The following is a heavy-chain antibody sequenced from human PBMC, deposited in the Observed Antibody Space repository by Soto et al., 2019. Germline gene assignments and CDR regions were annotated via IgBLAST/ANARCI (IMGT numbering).Heavy chain of an antibody. CDR3: ARDLSYAFAY. CDR2: IRIDSNHI. Sequence: GGSLRLSCAASGFIFTSYSMNWVRQAPGKGLEWLSYIRIDSNHIGYADSVRGRFTISSDIAKNSLYLQMNSLRDEDTAVYYCARDLSYAFAYWGQGTLVTVSS. D-gene: IGHD1-26*01. V-gene: IGHV3-48*02. CDR1: GFIFTSYS. J-gene: IGHJ4*02.